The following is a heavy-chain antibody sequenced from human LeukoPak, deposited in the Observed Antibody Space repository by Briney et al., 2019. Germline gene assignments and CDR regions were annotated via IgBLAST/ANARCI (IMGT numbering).Heavy chain of an antibody. Sequence: SETLSLTCTVSGSISSYYLSWIRQPPGKGLEWIGYIYYSGSTNYNPSLKSRVTISVDTSKNQFSLKLSSVTAADTAVYYCAREMYYYDSSGYYPSDYYGMDVWGQGTTVTVSS. CDR1: GSISSYY. CDR3: AREMYYYDSSGYYPSDYYGMDV. J-gene: IGHJ6*02. V-gene: IGHV4-59*01. D-gene: IGHD3-22*01. CDR2: IYYSGST.